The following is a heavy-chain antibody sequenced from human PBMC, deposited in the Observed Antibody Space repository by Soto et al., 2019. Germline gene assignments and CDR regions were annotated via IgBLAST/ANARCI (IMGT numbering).Heavy chain of an antibody. V-gene: IGHV3-53*04. CDR3: ARGIGSGWYSN. J-gene: IGHJ4*02. D-gene: IGHD6-19*01. CDR2: IYSGGST. CDR1: GFTVSSNY. Sequence: EVQLVESGGGLVQPGGSLRLSCAASGFTVSSNYMSWVRRAPGKGLVWVSVIYSGGSTYYADSVKGRFTISRHNSKNTLYLQMNSLRAEDTAVYYCARGIGSGWYSNWGQGTLVTVSS.